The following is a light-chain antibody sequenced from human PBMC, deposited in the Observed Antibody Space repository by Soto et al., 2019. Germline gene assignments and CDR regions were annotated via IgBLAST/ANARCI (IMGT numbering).Light chain of an antibody. CDR2: DVS. J-gene: IGLJ1*01. CDR1: SSDVGGYNY. V-gene: IGLV2-14*03. CDR3: NSYTRSSTDV. Sequence: QSVLTQPASVSGSPGQSITISCTGTSSDVGGYNYVSWYQHHPGEAPKVMIYDVSNRPSGISNRFSGSKSGNTASLTISGLQAEDEADYSCNSYTRSSTDVFGTGTKLTVL.